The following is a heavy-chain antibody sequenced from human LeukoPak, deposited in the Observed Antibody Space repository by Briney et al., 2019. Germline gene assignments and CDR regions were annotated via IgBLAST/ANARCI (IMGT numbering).Heavy chain of an antibody. D-gene: IGHD5-24*01. CDR1: GGPFSDYY. V-gene: IGHV4-34*01. J-gene: IGHJ4*02. CDR2: INHSGST. Sequence: SETLSLTCAVYGGPFSDYYWSWIRHPPGKGLEWIGKINHSGSTNYRPSLKSRVTISIDTSKNQFSLKLKSMTAADTAVYYCARGEGARDGYNYEGPFYFDYWGQGTLVTVSS. CDR3: ARGEGARDGYNYEGPFYFDY.